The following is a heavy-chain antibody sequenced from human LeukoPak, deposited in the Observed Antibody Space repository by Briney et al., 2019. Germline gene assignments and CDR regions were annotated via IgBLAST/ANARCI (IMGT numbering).Heavy chain of an antibody. CDR3: AKNRAVYGITAAGRTPDY. CDR2: VQFDGSNK. D-gene: IGHD6-13*01. Sequence: GGSLRLSCAASGFTFSSYGMHWVRQAPGKGLEWVTFVQFDGSNKYYADSVKGRFTISRDNSKNTPYLQMNSLRAEDTAVYYCAKNRAVYGITAAGRTPDYWGQGTLVTVSS. V-gene: IGHV3-30*02. J-gene: IGHJ4*02. CDR1: GFTFSSYG.